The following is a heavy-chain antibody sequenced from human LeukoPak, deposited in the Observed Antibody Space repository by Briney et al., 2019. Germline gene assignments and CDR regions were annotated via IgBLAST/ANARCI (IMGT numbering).Heavy chain of an antibody. J-gene: IGHJ4*02. V-gene: IGHV4-39*07. Sequence: PSETLSLTCTVSGGSIGSSSNYWGWIRQPPGKGLEWIGSIYYSGTTYYNPSLKSRVTISFDTSKNQISLKLSSVTAADTAVYYCARGRSLIQLWPYYFDYWGQGTLVTVSS. CDR2: IYYSGTT. CDR1: GGSIGSSSNY. D-gene: IGHD5-18*01. CDR3: ARGRSLIQLWPYYFDY.